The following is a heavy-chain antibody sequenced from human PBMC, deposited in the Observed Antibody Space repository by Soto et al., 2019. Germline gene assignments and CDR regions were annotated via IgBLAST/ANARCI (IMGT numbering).Heavy chain of an antibody. CDR2: ISYTGSA. CDR3: ATGGGWLQNSNLRGLYFDY. J-gene: IGHJ4*02. D-gene: IGHD6-19*01. Sequence: SETLSLTCSVSGGSIRGSYCSWIRQPPEKGLEWIASISYTGSATHNPSLKSRVSVSVDTTENQCSLKLTSVTAADAATYYCATGGGWLQNSNLRGLYFDYWGQGALVTVSS. CDR1: GGSIRGSY. V-gene: IGHV4-59*01.